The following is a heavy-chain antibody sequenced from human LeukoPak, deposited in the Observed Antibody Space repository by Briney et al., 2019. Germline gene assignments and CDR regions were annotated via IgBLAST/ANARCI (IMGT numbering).Heavy chain of an antibody. Sequence: PSETLSLICSVSGGSISSGGYYWSWIRQHPGKALEWIGYIYYSGSTYYNPSLKGRVTISVDTSKNQFSLKLSSVTAADTAVYYCARGNSGFLPFDYWGQGTLVTVS. V-gene: IGHV4-31*03. D-gene: IGHD6-19*01. J-gene: IGHJ4*02. CDR1: GGSISSGGYY. CDR3: ARGNSGFLPFDY. CDR2: IYYSGST.